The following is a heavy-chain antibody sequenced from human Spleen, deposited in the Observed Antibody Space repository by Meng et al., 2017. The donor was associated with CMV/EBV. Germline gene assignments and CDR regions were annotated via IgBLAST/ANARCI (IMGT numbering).Heavy chain of an antibody. CDR1: GFTSSLYS. CDR3: AKGVGDSRRMIKEPKFDY. CDR2: ISTDSRYI. Sequence: GGSLRLSCAASGFTSSLYSMSWVRQSPGKGLEWVSSISTDSRYIKYADSMRGRFTVSRDNAQKSVYLQMNSLRAEDTALYYCAKGVGDSRRMIKEPKFDYWGQGTLVTVS. D-gene: IGHD3-22*01. J-gene: IGHJ4*02. V-gene: IGHV3-21*04.